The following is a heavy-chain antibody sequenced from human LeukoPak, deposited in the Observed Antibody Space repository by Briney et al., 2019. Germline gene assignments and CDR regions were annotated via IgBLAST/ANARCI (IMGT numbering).Heavy chain of an antibody. CDR2: ISSSGSTI. CDR3: ARLYGSGSPSYN. J-gene: IGHJ4*02. V-gene: IGHV3-48*03. D-gene: IGHD3-10*01. CDR1: GFTFSSYE. Sequence: GGSLRLSCAASGFTFSSYEMNWVRQAPGKGLEWVSYISSSGSTIYYADSVKGRLTISRDNAKNSLYLQMNSLRAEDTAVYYCARLYGSGSPSYNWGQGTLVTVSS.